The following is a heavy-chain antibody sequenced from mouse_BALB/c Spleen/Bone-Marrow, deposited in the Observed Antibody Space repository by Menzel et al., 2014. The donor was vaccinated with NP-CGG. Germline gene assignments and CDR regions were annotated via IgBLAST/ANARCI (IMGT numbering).Heavy chain of an antibody. Sequence: DLVKPGASVKLSCKASGYTFTSYWINWIKQRPGQGLEWIGRIAPGSGSTYYNEMLKGKATLTVDTSSSTAYXQLSSLSSEDSAVYFCARFPIYYGNYGAMDYWGQGTSVTVSS. CDR1: GYTFTSYW. J-gene: IGHJ4*01. V-gene: IGHV1S41*01. CDR2: IAPGSGST. CDR3: ARFPIYYGNYGAMDY. D-gene: IGHD2-1*01.